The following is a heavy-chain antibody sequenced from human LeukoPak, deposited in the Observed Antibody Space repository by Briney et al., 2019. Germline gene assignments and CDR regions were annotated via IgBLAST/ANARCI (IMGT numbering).Heavy chain of an antibody. Sequence: NPSETLSLTCTVSGGSINSYYWSWIRQPPGKGLEWIGYIYYSGSTDYNPSLKSRVTISVDTSKNQFSLKLSSVTAADTAVYYCARSSIAVAGTAFDIWGQGTMVTVSS. D-gene: IGHD6-19*01. CDR2: IYYSGST. CDR1: GGSINSYY. V-gene: IGHV4-59*01. CDR3: ARSSIAVAGTAFDI. J-gene: IGHJ3*02.